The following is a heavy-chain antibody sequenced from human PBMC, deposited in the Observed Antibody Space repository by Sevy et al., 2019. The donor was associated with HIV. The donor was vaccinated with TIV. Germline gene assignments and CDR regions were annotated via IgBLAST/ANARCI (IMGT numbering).Heavy chain of an antibody. CDR1: GISFTTSG. CDR3: AKDITGYNGMDV. Sequence: GGYLRLSCVVSGISFTTSGMHWVRQAPGKGLEWVAVISYHGRDKFYAESVKGRSTISRDNSKNMLYLQMNSLRAEDTAVYYCAKDITGYNGMDVWGQGTMVTVSS. V-gene: IGHV3-30*18. D-gene: IGHD1-20*01. J-gene: IGHJ6*02. CDR2: ISYHGRDK.